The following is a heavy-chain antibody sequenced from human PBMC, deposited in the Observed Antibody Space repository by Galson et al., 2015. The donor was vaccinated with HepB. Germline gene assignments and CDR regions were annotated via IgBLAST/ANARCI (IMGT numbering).Heavy chain of an antibody. D-gene: IGHD3-22*01. CDR3: ARAESWLGYGSSGDAFDI. J-gene: IGHJ3*02. V-gene: IGHV4-30-4*07. CDR2: IYYSGSA. Sequence: TWVRQAPGKGLEWIGPIYYSGSAYYNPSLRSRVSISLDTSKNQFSLNLSSVTAADTAVYYCARAESWLGYGSSGDAFDIWGQGTMVSVSS.